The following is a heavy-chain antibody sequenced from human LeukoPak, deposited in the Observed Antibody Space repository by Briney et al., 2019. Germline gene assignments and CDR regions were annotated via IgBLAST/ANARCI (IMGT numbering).Heavy chain of an antibody. Sequence: SETLSLTCTVSGGSMSSYYWTWIRQPPGKGLEWIGNIYYSGSTNYNPSLKSRVTISVDTSKNQFSLKLSSVTAADTAVYYCARLKRTAVYGMDVWGQGTTVTVSS. CDR1: GGSMSSYY. CDR3: ARLKRTAVYGMDV. V-gene: IGHV4-59*12. J-gene: IGHJ6*02. CDR2: IYYSGST. D-gene: IGHD1-1*01.